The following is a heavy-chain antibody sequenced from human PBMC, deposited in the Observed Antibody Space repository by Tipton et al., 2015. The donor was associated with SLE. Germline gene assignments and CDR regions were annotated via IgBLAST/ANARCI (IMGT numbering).Heavy chain of an antibody. V-gene: IGHV4-61*02. CDR1: GGSISSSSYY. Sequence: TLSLTCTVSGGSISSSSYYWGWIRQPPGKGLEWIGRIYTSGSTNYNPSLKSRVTISVDTSKNQFSLKLSSVTAADTAVYYCARAGEGVFDYWGQGTLVTVSS. J-gene: IGHJ4*02. CDR2: IYTSGST. CDR3: ARAGEGVFDY. D-gene: IGHD3-10*01.